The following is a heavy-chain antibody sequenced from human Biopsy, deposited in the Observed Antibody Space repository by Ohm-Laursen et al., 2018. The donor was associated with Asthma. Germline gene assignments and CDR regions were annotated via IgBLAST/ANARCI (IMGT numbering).Heavy chain of an antibody. CDR3: VRGSSSWHHGPFHYYYGLDV. CDR2: IYYSGTT. D-gene: IGHD6-13*01. V-gene: IGHV4-39*01. Sequence: SQTLSLTWTVSGASITSSAYYWGWIRQPPGKGLEWIGSIYYSGTTYYNPSLESRVTVSADTSKNHFSSKLTSVTAADTAVYYCVRGSSSWHHGPFHYYYGLDVWGQGTTATVSS. CDR1: GASITSSAYY. J-gene: IGHJ6*02.